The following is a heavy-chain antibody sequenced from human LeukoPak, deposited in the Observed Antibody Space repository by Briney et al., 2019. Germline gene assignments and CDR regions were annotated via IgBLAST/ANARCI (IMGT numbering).Heavy chain of an antibody. D-gene: IGHD1-26*01. CDR3: AKDLGRYRNNFFDY. J-gene: IGHJ4*02. CDR1: GFTFSSYE. CDR2: ISSGGNNI. V-gene: IGHV3-48*03. Sequence: QPGGSLRLSCAASGFTFSSYEMNWVRQAPGMGLEWVSYISSGGNNIYYADSVKGRFTISRDDSKNTLYLQMNSLRADDTAVYYCAKDLGRYRNNFFDYWGQGNLVTVSS.